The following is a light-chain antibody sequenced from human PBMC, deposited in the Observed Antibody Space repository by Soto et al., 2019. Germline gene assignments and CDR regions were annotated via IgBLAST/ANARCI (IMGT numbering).Light chain of an antibody. CDR2: GAS. CDR1: QPVSSN. V-gene: IGKV3-15*01. CDR3: QQYNNWRPQYT. J-gene: IGKJ2*01. Sequence: EIVMTQSPATLSVSPGERATLSCKASQPVSSNLAWYQQKPGQAPRLLIYGASTRATGIPARFRGSGSGTEFTLTISSLESEDFGVYFCQQYNNWRPQYTFGQGTKVDFK.